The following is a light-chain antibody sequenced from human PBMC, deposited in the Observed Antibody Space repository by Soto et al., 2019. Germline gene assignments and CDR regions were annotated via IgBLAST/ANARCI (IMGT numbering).Light chain of an antibody. V-gene: IGKV3D-15*01. J-gene: IGKJ4*01. CDR1: ESVSSN. Sequence: EIVMTQSPATLSVSAGERVTLSCRASESVSSNLAWYQQKPGQAPRLLIYGASTRATGIPARFSGSGSGTDFTLTISSLQSEDFAVYYCKQYNNWPPLTFGGGTKVEIK. CDR2: GAS. CDR3: KQYNNWPPLT.